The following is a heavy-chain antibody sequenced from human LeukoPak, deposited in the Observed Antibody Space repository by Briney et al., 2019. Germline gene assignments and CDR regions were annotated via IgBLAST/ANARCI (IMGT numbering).Heavy chain of an antibody. J-gene: IGHJ6*02. CDR2: ISAYNGNT. CDR1: GYTFTNYI. V-gene: IGHV1-18*01. CDR3: ARAITMVRGYYGMDV. D-gene: IGHD3-10*01. Sequence: ASVKVSCKASGYTFTNYIISWVRQAPGQGLEWMGWISAYNGNTNYAQKLQGRVTMTTDTSTATAYMELRSLRSDDTAVYYCARAITMVRGYYGMDVWGQGTTVTVSS.